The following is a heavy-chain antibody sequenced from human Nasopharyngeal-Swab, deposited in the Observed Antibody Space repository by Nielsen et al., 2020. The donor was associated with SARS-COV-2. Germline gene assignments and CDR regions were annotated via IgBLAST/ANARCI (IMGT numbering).Heavy chain of an antibody. Sequence: WIRQPPGKGLEWVSSISSSSSYIYSADSVKGRFTVSRDNARKSLYLQMNSLRAEDTAVYYCARRGDYGDYWGQGTLVTVSS. CDR2: ISSSSSYI. CDR3: ARRGDYGDY. V-gene: IGHV3-21*04. J-gene: IGHJ4*02. D-gene: IGHD4-17*01.